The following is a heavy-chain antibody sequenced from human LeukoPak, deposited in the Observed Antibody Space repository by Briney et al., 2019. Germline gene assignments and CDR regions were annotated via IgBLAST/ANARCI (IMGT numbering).Heavy chain of an antibody. Sequence: GGSLRLSCVVSGRTLSNYWMSWVRQAPGKGLEWVANINEDDSEKYYVDSVKGRFTISRDNAKKSLYLQMNSLRAEDTAVYYCASGGHLDYWGLGTLVTVSS. CDR3: ASGGHLDY. V-gene: IGHV3-7*01. CDR2: INEDDSEK. CDR1: GRTLSNYW. D-gene: IGHD3-10*01. J-gene: IGHJ4*02.